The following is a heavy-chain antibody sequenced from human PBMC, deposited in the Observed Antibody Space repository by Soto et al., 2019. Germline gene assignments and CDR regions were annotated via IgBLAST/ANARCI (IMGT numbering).Heavy chain of an antibody. CDR3: AAVPYDSSGYYVDY. CDR2: IVVGSGNT. Sequence: SVKVSCKASGFTFTSSAMQWVRQARGQRLEWIGWIVVGSGNTNYAQKFQERVTITRDMSTSTAYMELSSLRSEDTAVYYCAAVPYDSSGYYVDYWGQGTLVTVS. CDR1: GFTFTSSA. J-gene: IGHJ4*02. D-gene: IGHD3-22*01. V-gene: IGHV1-58*02.